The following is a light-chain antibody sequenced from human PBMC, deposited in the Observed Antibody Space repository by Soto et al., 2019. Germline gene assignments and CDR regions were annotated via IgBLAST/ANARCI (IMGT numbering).Light chain of an antibody. CDR3: QQYNNWPRT. CDR2: GAS. Sequence: ILMTQSPSTLPVSPGERATLSCRASQSVSSNLAWYQQKPGQAPRLLIYGASTRATGIPARFSGSGSGTEFTLTISSLPSEDFELYYCQQYNNWPRTFGQGTKVDIK. CDR1: QSVSSN. V-gene: IGKV3-15*01. J-gene: IGKJ1*01.